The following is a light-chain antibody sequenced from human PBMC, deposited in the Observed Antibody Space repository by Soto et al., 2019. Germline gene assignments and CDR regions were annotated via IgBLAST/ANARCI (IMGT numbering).Light chain of an antibody. Sequence: QAVVTQEPSLTVSPGGTVTLTCASSTGAVTSGYYPNWFQQKPGQAPRVRVYSTSNKHSWTPARFSGSLVGGKAALTLSGVQPEDEAEYYCLLFYGGARLWVFGGGTKLTVL. CDR2: STS. CDR1: TGAVTSGYY. V-gene: IGLV7-43*01. CDR3: LLFYGGARLWV. J-gene: IGLJ3*02.